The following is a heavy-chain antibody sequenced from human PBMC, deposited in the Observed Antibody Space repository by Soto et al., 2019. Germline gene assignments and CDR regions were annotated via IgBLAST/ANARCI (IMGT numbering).Heavy chain of an antibody. J-gene: IGHJ3*02. D-gene: IGHD2-2*01. CDR1: GFSLSTSGVG. Sequence: QITLKESGPTLVKPTQTLTLTCTFSGFSLSTSGVGVGWIRQPPGKALEWLALIYWDDDKRYSPSLKSRLTITKDTSKNQVVLTMTNIDPVDTATYYCAHTGYSLEYQLPDAFEIWGQGTMVTVSS. V-gene: IGHV2-5*02. CDR3: AHTGYSLEYQLPDAFEI. CDR2: IYWDDDK.